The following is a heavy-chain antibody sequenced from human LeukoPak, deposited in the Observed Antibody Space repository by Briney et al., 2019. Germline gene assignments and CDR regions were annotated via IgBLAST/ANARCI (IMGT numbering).Heavy chain of an antibody. CDR2: INPNTGDT. J-gene: IGHJ4*02. CDR1: GYTFTGYY. Sequence: ASVKVSCKASGYTFTGYYMHWVRQAHGQGLEWMGWINPNTGDTKYAEKFQGRVTMTRDTTISTAYMELSRLTSDDAAVYYCASYPRYLSSPPFDYWGQGTLVTVSS. V-gene: IGHV1-2*02. D-gene: IGHD2-15*01. CDR3: ASYPRYLSSPPFDY.